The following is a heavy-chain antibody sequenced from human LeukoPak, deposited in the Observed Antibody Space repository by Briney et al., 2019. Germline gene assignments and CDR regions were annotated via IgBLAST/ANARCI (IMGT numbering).Heavy chain of an antibody. V-gene: IGHV4-4*07. CDR1: GGSISSSY. Sequence: SETLSLTCTVSGGSISSSYWSWIRQPAGKGLEWIGRIYTSGSTNYNPSLKSRVTMSVDTSKNQFSLKLSSVTAADTAVYYCARGHCSGGSCYLDYWGQGTLVTVSS. CDR2: IYTSGST. D-gene: IGHD2-15*01. J-gene: IGHJ4*02. CDR3: ARGHCSGGSCYLDY.